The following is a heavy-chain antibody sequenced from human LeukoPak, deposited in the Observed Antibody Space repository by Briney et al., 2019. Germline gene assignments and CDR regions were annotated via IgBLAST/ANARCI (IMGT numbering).Heavy chain of an antibody. J-gene: IGHJ4*02. Sequence: GGSLRFYCAASGFTFSSYAMSWVRQAPGKGLEWVSAISGSGGSTYYADSVKGWFTISRDNSKNTLYLQMNSLRAEDTAVYYCASVDIVATIRRGGLDYWGQGTLVTVSS. CDR3: ASVDIVATIRRGGLDY. CDR1: GFTFSSYA. V-gene: IGHV3-23*01. CDR2: ISGSGGST. D-gene: IGHD5-12*01.